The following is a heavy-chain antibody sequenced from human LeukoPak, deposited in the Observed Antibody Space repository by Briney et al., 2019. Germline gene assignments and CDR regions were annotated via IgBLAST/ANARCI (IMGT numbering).Heavy chain of an antibody. J-gene: IGHJ4*02. CDR3: AREKNRSLGYSYGLGY. CDR1: GYTFTGYY. CDR2: INPNSGGT. D-gene: IGHD5-18*01. V-gene: IGHV1-2*02. Sequence: ASVKVSCKASGYTFTGYYIHWVRQAPGQGLEWMGWINPNSGGTNYAQKFQGRVTMTSDTSISTAYMELSRLRSDDTAVYYCAREKNRSLGYSYGLGYWGQGTLVTVPS.